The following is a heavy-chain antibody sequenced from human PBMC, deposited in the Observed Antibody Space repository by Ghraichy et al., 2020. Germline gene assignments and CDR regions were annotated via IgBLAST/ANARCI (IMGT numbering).Heavy chain of an antibody. D-gene: IGHD3-10*01. Sequence: GSLRLSCTVSGGSISSYYWSWIRQPPGKGLEWIGYIYYSGSTNYNPSLKSRVTISVDTSKNQFSLKLSSVTAADTAVYYCARLGWGGGMDVWGQGTTVTVSS. J-gene: IGHJ6*02. CDR2: IYYSGST. V-gene: IGHV4-59*08. CDR1: GGSISSYY. CDR3: ARLGWGGGMDV.